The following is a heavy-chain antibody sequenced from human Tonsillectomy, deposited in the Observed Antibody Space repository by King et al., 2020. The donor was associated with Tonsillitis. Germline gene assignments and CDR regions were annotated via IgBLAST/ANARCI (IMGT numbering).Heavy chain of an antibody. D-gene: IGHD6-19*01. CDR2: ISYDGSNK. V-gene: IGHV3-33*05. CDR3: ARDPSSGWYFDY. CDR1: GFTFSSYG. J-gene: IGHJ4*02. Sequence: VQLVESAGGVVQPGRSLRLSCAASGFTFSSYGLHWVRQAPGKGLEWVAIISYDGSNKYYADSVKGRFTISRDNSKNTLYLQMNSLRAEDTAVYYCARDPSSGWYFDYWGQGTLVTVSS.